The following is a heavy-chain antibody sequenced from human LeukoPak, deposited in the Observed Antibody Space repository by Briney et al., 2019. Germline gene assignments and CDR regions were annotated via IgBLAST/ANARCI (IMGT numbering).Heavy chain of an antibody. D-gene: IGHD1-7*01. J-gene: IGHJ4*02. Sequence: GRSLRLSCAASGFTFSSYGMHWVRQAPGKGLEWVAVISYDGSNKYYADSVKGRFTISRDNSKNTLYLQMNSLRAEDTAVYYCAKAHKLELISEIDYWGQGTLVTVSS. CDR1: GFTFSSYG. V-gene: IGHV3-30*18. CDR3: AKAHKLELISEIDY. CDR2: ISYDGSNK.